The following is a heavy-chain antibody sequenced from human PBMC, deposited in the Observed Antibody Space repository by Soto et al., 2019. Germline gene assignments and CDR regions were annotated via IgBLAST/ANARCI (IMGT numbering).Heavy chain of an antibody. V-gene: IGHV4-59*08. CDR2: IYYSGTT. J-gene: IGHJ6*02. CDR3: ARQSGGYYYGMDV. CDR1: GGSISGYY. D-gene: IGHD1-26*01. Sequence: PSETLSLTCTVSGGSISGYYWSWIRQPPGKGLEWIGYIYYSGTTNYSPSLKSRVTISVDTSKNQFSLKLSSVTAADSAIYYCARQSGGYYYGMDVWGQGTTVT.